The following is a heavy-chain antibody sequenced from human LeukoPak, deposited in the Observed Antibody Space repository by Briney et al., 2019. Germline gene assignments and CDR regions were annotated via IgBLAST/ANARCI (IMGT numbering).Heavy chain of an antibody. V-gene: IGHV4-39*01. Sequence: KPSETLSLTCTVSGGSISIISHYWGWIRQPPGKGLEWIGSIYYSGSTYYNPSLKSRVTISVDTSKNQFSLKLSSVTAADTAVYYCARRRETTVTHFDYWGQRTLVTVSS. D-gene: IGHD4-17*01. CDR2: IYYSGST. CDR1: GGSISIISHY. CDR3: ARRRETTVTHFDY. J-gene: IGHJ4*02.